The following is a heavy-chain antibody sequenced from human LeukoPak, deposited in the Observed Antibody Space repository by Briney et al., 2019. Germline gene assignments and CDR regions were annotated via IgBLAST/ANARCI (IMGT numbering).Heavy chain of an antibody. CDR2: MNPNSGNT. J-gene: IGHJ6*03. CDR1: GYTFTSYD. D-gene: IGHD5-18*01. CDR3: ARVGYSYGYSYYYYMDV. V-gene: IGHV1-8*03. Sequence: ASVKVSCKASGYTFTSYDINWVRQATGQGLEWMGWMNPNSGNTGYAQKFQGRVTITRKTSISTAYMELSSLRSEDTAVYYCARVGYSYGYSYYYYMDVWGKGTTVTVSS.